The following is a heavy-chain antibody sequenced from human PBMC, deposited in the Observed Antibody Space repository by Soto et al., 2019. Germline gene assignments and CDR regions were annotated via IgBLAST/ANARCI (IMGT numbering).Heavy chain of an antibody. Sequence: PGGSLRLSCAASGFSVTGNHMTWVRQAPGKGLEWVSSLYTGGTTYYADSVQGRFTISRDSSKNTLFLQMDRLRVEDSAVYYCAGDLATVGKGFDSWGPGTLVTVSS. V-gene: IGHV3-53*01. D-gene: IGHD5-12*01. J-gene: IGHJ4*02. CDR2: LYTGGTT. CDR1: GFSVTGNH. CDR3: AGDLATVGKGFDS.